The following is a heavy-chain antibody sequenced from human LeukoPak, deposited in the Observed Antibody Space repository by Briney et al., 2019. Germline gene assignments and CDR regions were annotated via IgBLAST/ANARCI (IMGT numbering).Heavy chain of an antibody. Sequence: GGPLRLSCAASGFTVSSNYMSWVRQAPGKGLEWVSVLYSGSNTYYADSLKGRFTASRDNSKSTLYLQMNSLRAEDTAVYYCATSGGDRSADAFDIWGQGTMVTLSS. V-gene: IGHV3-53*05. CDR3: ATSGGDRSADAFDI. CDR1: GFTVSSNY. J-gene: IGHJ3*02. CDR2: LYSGSNT. D-gene: IGHD2-21*02.